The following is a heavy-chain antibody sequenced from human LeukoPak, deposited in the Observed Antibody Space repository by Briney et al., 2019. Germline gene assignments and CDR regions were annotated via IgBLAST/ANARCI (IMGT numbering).Heavy chain of an antibody. D-gene: IGHD3-10*02. CDR3: AELGITMIGGV. CDR2: ISSSGSTI. V-gene: IGHV3-48*03. Sequence: PGRSLRLSCAASGFTFSSYGMSWVRQAPGKGLEWVSYISSSGSTIYYADSVKGRFTISRDNAKNPLYLQMNSLRAEDTAVYYCAELGITMIGGVWGKGTTVTISS. J-gene: IGHJ6*04. CDR1: GFTFSSYG.